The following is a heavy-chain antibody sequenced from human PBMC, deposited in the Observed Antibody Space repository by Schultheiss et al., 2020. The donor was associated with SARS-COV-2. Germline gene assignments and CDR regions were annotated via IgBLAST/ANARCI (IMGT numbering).Heavy chain of an antibody. Sequence: GSLRLTCTVSGGSISSYYWSWIRQPPGKGLEWIGYIYYSGSTNYNPSLKSRVTISVDTSKNQFSLKLSSVTAADTAVYYCARQSIYCSSTSCYLDYWGQGTLVTVSS. D-gene: IGHD2-2*01. CDR2: IYYSGST. J-gene: IGHJ4*02. CDR3: ARQSIYCSSTSCYLDY. CDR1: GGSISSYY. V-gene: IGHV4-59*08.